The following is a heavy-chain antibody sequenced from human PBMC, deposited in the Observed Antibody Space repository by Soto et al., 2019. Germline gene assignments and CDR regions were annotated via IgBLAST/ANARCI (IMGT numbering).Heavy chain of an antibody. J-gene: IGHJ4*02. CDR3: ARVAPPYYFDY. V-gene: IGHV4-30-2*01. CDR1: GGSISSGGYS. CDR2: IYHSGST. Sequence: SDTLSLTCAVSGGSISSGGYSWSWIRQPPGKGLEWIGYIYHSGSTYYNPSLKSRVTISVDRSKNQFSLKLSSVTAADTAVYYCARVAPPYYFDYWGQGTLVTVSS.